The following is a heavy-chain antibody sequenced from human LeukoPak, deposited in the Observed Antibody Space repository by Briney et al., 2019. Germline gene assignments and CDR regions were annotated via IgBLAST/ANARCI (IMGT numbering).Heavy chain of an antibody. CDR3: AELGITMIGGV. V-gene: IGHV3-11*04. CDR2: ISSSGSTI. D-gene: IGHD3-10*02. Sequence: PGGSLSLSCAASGINFSDSYVSWMRQAPGEGLEWVSYISSSGSTIYYADSVKGRFTISRDNAKNSLYLQMNSLRAEDTAVYYCAELGITMIGGVWGKGTTVTISS. CDR1: GINFSDSY. J-gene: IGHJ6*04.